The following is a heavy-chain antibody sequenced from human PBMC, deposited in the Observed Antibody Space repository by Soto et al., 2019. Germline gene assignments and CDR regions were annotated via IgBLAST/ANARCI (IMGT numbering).Heavy chain of an antibody. V-gene: IGHV3-66*01. CDR3: ARGQLLAVR. J-gene: IGHJ4*02. CDR1: GFTVSSNY. Sequence: EVLLVESGGGLVQPGGSLRLSCAASGFTVSSNYMSWVRQAPGKGLEWVSVIHTGDGTYYADSVKGRFTISRDNSKNTLYLQMNSLRAEDTAVYYCARGQLLAVRWGQGTLVTVSS. CDR2: IHTGDGT. D-gene: IGHD3-3*02.